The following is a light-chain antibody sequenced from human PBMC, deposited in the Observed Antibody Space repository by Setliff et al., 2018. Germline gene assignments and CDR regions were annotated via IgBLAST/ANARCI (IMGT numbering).Light chain of an antibody. CDR2: GNS. J-gene: IGLJ1*01. Sequence: VLTQPPSVSGAPGQRVTISCTGSSSNIGAGYDVHWYQQLPGTAPKLLIYGNSNRPSGVPDRFSGSKSGTSASLAITGLQAEDEADYYCQSYDSSLSGRVFGTGTKVTVL. CDR3: QSYDSSLSGRV. CDR1: SSNIGAGYD. V-gene: IGLV1-40*01.